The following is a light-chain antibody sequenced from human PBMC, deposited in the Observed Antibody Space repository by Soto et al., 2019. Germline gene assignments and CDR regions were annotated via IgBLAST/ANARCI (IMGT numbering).Light chain of an antibody. CDR3: SSYSETNICV. CDR2: NVN. V-gene: IGLV2-8*01. J-gene: IGLJ1*01. Sequence: QSVLTQRPSASGSPGQAVTISCTGTSRDIGGYDFVSWYQVRPGEAPQLIIYNVNGRPSGVPRRFSGSKSGNTASLTVSGLKAVDAADYYCSSYSETNICVFGTGPKVTXL. CDR1: SRDIGGYDF.